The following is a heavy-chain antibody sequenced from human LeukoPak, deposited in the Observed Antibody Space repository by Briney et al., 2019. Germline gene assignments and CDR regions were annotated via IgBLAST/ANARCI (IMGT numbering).Heavy chain of an antibody. V-gene: IGHV4-61*02. CDR1: GGSITYGSYY. D-gene: IGHD2-15*01. Sequence: SETLSLTCTVSGGSITYGSYYWTWIRQPAGKRLEWIGRIYTSGSTYYNPSLKSRVTISVDTSQNQFSLKLSSVTAADTAVYYCARVGSCSGGVCYAFDIWGQGTMVIVSS. J-gene: IGHJ3*02. CDR2: IYTSGST. CDR3: ARVGSCSGGVCYAFDI.